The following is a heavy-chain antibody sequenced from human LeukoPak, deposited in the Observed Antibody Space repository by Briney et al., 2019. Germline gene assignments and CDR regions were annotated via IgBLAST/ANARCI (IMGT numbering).Heavy chain of an antibody. CDR3: TTAGPDESFDY. V-gene: IGHV3-15*01. Sequence: SGGSVRLSCAASGFTFSNAWMSWARQAPGKGLEWVGRIKSKTDGGTTDYAALVKGRFTISRDDSKNTLYLRMNSLKTEDTAVYYCTTAGPDESFDYWGQGTLVTVSS. CDR2: IKSKTDGGTT. J-gene: IGHJ4*02. CDR1: GFTFSNAW.